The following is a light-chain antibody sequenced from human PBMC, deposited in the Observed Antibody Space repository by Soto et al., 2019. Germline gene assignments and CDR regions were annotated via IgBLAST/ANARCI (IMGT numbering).Light chain of an antibody. J-gene: IGKJ4*01. Sequence: EIVMTQSPATLSVSPGERATLSCRASQSISGTYLAWYQHKPGQAPRLLIYDTSTRATGVPTRFSGSRSGAEFTLTINSLQSEDFAVYYCQPYNNWPLTFGGGTKVDIK. CDR3: QPYNNWPLT. CDR1: QSISGTY. CDR2: DTS. V-gene: IGKV3-15*01.